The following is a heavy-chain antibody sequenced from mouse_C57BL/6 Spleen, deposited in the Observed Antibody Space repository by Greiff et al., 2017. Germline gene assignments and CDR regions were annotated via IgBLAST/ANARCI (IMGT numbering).Heavy chain of an antibody. V-gene: IGHV1-72*01. CDR3: ARSGITTVVEGAWVAY. J-gene: IGHJ3*01. D-gene: IGHD1-1*01. Sequence: VQLQQPGAELVKPGASVKLSCKASGYTFTSYWMHWVKQRPGRGLEWIGRIDPNSGGTKYNQTFKSKATLTVDKPSSTAYMQLSSVTSEDSAVYYCARSGITTVVEGAWVAYWGQGTLVTVSA. CDR2: IDPNSGGT. CDR1: GYTFTSYW.